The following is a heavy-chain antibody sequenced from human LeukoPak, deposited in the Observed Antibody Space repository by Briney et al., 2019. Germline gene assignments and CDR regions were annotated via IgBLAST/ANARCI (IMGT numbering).Heavy chain of an antibody. CDR3: ARDLGSGSYYLDY. D-gene: IGHD3-10*01. CDR1: GGSISSSSYY. V-gene: IGHV4-39*07. CDR2: IYYSGST. J-gene: IGHJ4*02. Sequence: PSETLSLTCTVSGGSISSSSYYWGWTRQPPGKGLEWIGSIYYSGSTYYNPSLKSRVTISVDTSKNQFSLKLSSVTAADTAVYYCARDLGSGSYYLDYWGQGTLVTVSS.